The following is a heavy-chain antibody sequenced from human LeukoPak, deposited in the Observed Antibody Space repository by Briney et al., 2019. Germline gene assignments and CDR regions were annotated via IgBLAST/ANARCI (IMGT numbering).Heavy chain of an antibody. D-gene: IGHD3-3*01. CDR2: IIPILGIA. CDR1: GGTFSSYA. Sequence: GASVKVSCKASGGTFSSYAISWVRQAPGQGLEWMGRIIPILGIANYAQKFQGRVTITADKSTSTAYMELSSLRSEDTAVYYCARGELKDSYYDFWSGYYLSFYYYGMDVWGQGTTVTVSS. V-gene: IGHV1-69*04. CDR3: ARGELKDSYYDFWSGYYLSFYYYGMDV. J-gene: IGHJ6*02.